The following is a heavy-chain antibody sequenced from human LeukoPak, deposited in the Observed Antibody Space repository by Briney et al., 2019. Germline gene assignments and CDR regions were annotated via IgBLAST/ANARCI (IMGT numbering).Heavy chain of an antibody. D-gene: IGHD3-9*01. V-gene: IGHV3-21*01. J-gene: IGHJ6*02. CDR3: ARDGHGDGFLTGYSYFGMDV. CDR2: ITRSSNFI. Sequence: PGGPLRLSGASSGFSLSSYSMNWGRQAPGKGVEGVSSITRSSNFISNADSVDGRFTISGDNAKSSLFLQMNSLRAEDTAVYFCARDGHGDGFLTGYSYFGMDVLGQGTTVTVS. CDR1: GFSLSSYS.